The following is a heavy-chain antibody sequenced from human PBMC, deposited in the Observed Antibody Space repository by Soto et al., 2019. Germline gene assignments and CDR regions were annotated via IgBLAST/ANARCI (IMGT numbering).Heavy chain of an antibody. CDR3: AKDQESSGYYSY. CDR2: ISGSGGST. CDR1: GFTFSSYA. V-gene: IGHV3-23*01. D-gene: IGHD3-22*01. Sequence: GGSLRLSCAASGFTFSSYAMSWVRQAPGKGLEWVSGISGSGGSTYYADSVKGRFTISRDNSKNTLYLQMNSLRAEDTAVYYCAKDQESSGYYSYWGQGTLVTVSS. J-gene: IGHJ4*02.